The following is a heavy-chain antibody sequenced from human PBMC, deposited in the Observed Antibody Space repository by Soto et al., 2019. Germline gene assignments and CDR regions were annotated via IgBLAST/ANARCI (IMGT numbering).Heavy chain of an antibody. D-gene: IGHD5-18*01. CDR1: GFSLSTSGVG. Sequence: QITLKESGPTLVKPTQTLTLTCTFSGFSLSTSGVGVGWIRQPPGKALEWLALIYWDDDKRYSPSLKSRLTITKDTSKNQVVLTMTNMDPVDTATYYCAHTHPFRIQLWSRFDAFDIWGKGTMVTVSS. CDR2: IYWDDDK. CDR3: AHTHPFRIQLWSRFDAFDI. J-gene: IGHJ3*02. V-gene: IGHV2-5*02.